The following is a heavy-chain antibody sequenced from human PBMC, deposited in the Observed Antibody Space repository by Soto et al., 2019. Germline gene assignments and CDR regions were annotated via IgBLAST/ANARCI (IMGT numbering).Heavy chain of an antibody. J-gene: IGHJ6*02. CDR3: ARGGYSSSWYGGNYYYGMDV. V-gene: IGHV3-30-3*01. CDR1: GFTFSSYA. Sequence: QVQLVESGGGVVQPGRSLRLSCAASGFTFSSYAMHWVRQAPGKRLEWVAVISYDGSNKYYADSVKGRFTISRDNSKNTMYLQMNSLRAEDTAVYYCARGGYSSSWYGGNYYYGMDVWGQGTTVTVSS. CDR2: ISYDGSNK. D-gene: IGHD6-13*01.